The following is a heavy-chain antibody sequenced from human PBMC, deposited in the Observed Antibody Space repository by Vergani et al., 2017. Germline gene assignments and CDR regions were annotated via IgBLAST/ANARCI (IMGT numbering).Heavy chain of an antibody. V-gene: IGHV3-23*01. D-gene: IGHD2-2*01. Sequence: EVQLLESGGGLVQPGGSLRLSCAASGFTFSRYAMSWVRQAPGKGLEWVSAIRGSGGSTYYADSVKGRFTISRDNSKNTLYLQMNSLRAEDTAVYYCAKDPVHAVVVPAATIYYWGQGTLVTVSS. CDR1: GFTFSRYA. CDR2: IRGSGGST. CDR3: AKDPVHAVVVPAATIYY. J-gene: IGHJ4*02.